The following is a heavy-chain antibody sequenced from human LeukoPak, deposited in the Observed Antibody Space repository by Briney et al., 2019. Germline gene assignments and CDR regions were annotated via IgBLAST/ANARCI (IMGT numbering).Heavy chain of an antibody. V-gene: IGHV3-23*01. CDR1: GFTFRTYV. D-gene: IGHD3-9*01. CDR2: ISGNGGST. CDR3: ARDPGYAIYYFDY. Sequence: GGSLRLSCAASGFTFRTYVMSWVRQAPGKGLEWVSTISGNGGSTYYADSVRGRFTISRDNSKNTLYLQMNSLRAEDTAVFYCARDPGYAIYYFDYWGQGTLVTVSS. J-gene: IGHJ4*02.